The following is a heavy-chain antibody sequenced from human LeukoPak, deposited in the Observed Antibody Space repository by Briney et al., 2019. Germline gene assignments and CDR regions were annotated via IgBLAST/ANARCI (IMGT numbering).Heavy chain of an antibody. CDR1: GFTVSSNY. D-gene: IGHD3-22*01. V-gene: IGHV3-23*01. J-gene: IGHJ5*02. Sequence: QPGGSLRLSCAASGFTVSSNYMSWVRQAPGKGLEWVSAISGSGGSTYYADSVKGRFTISRDNSKNTLYLQMNSLRAEDTAVYYCARKYYYDPNWFDPWGQGTLVTVSS. CDR3: ARKYYYDPNWFDP. CDR2: ISGSGGST.